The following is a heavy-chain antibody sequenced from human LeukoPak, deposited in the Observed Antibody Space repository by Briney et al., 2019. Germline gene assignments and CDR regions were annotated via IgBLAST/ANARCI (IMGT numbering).Heavy chain of an antibody. J-gene: IGHJ6*03. D-gene: IGHD6-19*01. Sequence: GGSLRLSCAASGFTFSSHALHWVRQAPGKGLEWVAVISSDGSYKYYADSVKGRFTISRDNAKNSLYLQMNSLRAEDTAVYYCARGSIAVADTYYYYYMDVWGKGTTVTVSS. CDR1: GFTFSSHA. CDR3: ARGSIAVADTYYYYYMDV. V-gene: IGHV3-30*04. CDR2: ISSDGSYK.